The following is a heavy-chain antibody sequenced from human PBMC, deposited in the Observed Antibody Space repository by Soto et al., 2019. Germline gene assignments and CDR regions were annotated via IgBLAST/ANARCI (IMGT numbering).Heavy chain of an antibody. Sequence: QVQLLQSGAEVNKPGSAGKVSCKVSGGAFTNYILNWVRHAPGQGLEWLGGIIPLHNTSNYSLKLLGRGSVTADISSNTVYMLLSGLTSDDTATYYCAIWSNWNPLYYRGMDVWGQGTTVTVSS. CDR1: GGAFTNYI. D-gene: IGHD1-20*01. CDR2: IIPLHNTS. J-gene: IGHJ6*02. CDR3: AIWSNWNPLYYRGMDV. V-gene: IGHV1-69*06.